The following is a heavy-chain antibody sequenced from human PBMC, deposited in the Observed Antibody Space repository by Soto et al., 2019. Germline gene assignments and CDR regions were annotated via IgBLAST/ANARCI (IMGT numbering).Heavy chain of an antibody. V-gene: IGHV1-8*01. Sequence: ASVKVSCKASGYIFTRYDFNWVRQATGQRPEWMGWMNPSGGNTGYAQKFQGRITMTRSTSINTAYMELSSPTSEDTAVYYCARVSTISGVTVIDYWGQGTLVTVSS. D-gene: IGHD3-3*01. CDR3: ARVSTISGVTVIDY. CDR2: MNPSGGNT. CDR1: GYIFTRYD. J-gene: IGHJ4*02.